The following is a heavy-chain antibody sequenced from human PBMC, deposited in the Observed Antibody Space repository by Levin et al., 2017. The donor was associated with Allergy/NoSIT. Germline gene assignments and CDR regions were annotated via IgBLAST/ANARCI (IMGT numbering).Heavy chain of an antibody. J-gene: IGHJ4*02. D-gene: IGHD4-17*01. V-gene: IGHV3-23*01. CDR1: GFTFSSYA. CDR2: ITDSGRT. CDR3: AKEMTRVIPVFDY. Sequence: HPSETLSLTCAASGFTFSSYAMSWVRQAPGKGLEWVSAITDSGRTYYADSVKGRFTVSRDNSKNTLYLQMNSLRADDTAVYYCAKEMTRVIPVFDYWGQGTLVTVSS.